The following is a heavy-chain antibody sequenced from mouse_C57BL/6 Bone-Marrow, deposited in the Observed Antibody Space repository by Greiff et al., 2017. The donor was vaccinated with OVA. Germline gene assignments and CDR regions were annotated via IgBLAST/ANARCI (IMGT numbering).Heavy chain of an antibody. CDR3: ARQGYYYGADY. CDR2: ISNGGGST. J-gene: IGHJ2*01. D-gene: IGHD1-1*01. CDR1: GFTFSDYY. Sequence: EVKVVESGGGLVQPGGSLKLSCAASGFTFSDYYMYWVRQTPEKRLEWVAYISNGGGSTYYPDTVKGRFTISRDNAKNTLYLQMSRLKSEDTAMYYCARQGYYYGADYWGQGTTLTVSS. V-gene: IGHV5-12*01.